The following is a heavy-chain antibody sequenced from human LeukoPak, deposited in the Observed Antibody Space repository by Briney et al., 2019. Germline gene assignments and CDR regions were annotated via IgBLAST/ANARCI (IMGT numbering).Heavy chain of an antibody. Sequence: PSETLSLTCAVYGGSFSGYYWSWIRQPPGKGLEWIGEINHGGSTNYNPSLKSRVTISVDTSKNQFSLKLSSVTAADTAVYYCARMGGVYDYWGQGTLVTVSS. D-gene: IGHD1-26*01. CDR2: INHGGST. CDR3: ARMGGVYDY. V-gene: IGHV4-34*01. J-gene: IGHJ4*02. CDR1: GGSFSGYY.